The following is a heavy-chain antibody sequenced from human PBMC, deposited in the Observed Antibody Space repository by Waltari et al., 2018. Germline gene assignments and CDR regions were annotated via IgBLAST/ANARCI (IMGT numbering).Heavy chain of an antibody. V-gene: IGHV1-2*06. CDR2: INPNSGAT. J-gene: IGHJ4*02. Sequence: QVQMVQSGAEVKKPGASVQVSCKASGYSFTAYYLHWVRQAPGQGLEGMGRINPNSGATTYAQMFQGRVTMTRDTSISTAYMEVTGLRSDDTAVYYCARVLSTVQLGIFAYWGQGTVVTVSS. CDR1: GYSFTAYY. CDR3: ARVLSTVQLGIFAY. D-gene: IGHD7-27*01.